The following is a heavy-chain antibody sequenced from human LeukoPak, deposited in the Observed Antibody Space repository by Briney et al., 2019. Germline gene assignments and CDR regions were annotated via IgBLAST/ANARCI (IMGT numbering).Heavy chain of an antibody. Sequence: PGGSLRLSCAASGFTFSSYWMPWVRQAPGKGLVWVSRINSDGSSTSYADSVKGRFTISRDNAKNTLYLQMNSLRAEDTAVYYCAREYSERYYYDSSGYYYWGQGTLVTVSS. CDR1: GFTFSSYW. J-gene: IGHJ4*02. D-gene: IGHD3-22*01. CDR2: INSDGSST. CDR3: AREYSERYYYDSSGYYY. V-gene: IGHV3-74*01.